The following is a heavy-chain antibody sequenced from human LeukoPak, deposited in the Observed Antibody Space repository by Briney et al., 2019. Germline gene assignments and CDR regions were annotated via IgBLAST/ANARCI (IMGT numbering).Heavy chain of an antibody. CDR1: GGSISSYY. V-gene: IGHV4-59*08. CDR2: IYYSGST. Sequence: KPSETLSLTCTVSGGSISSYYWSWIRQPPGKGLEWIGYIYYSGSTNYNPSLKSRVTISVDTSKNQFSLKLSSVTAADTAVYYCASVPHITMVRGVTNRYHYYYGMDVWGQGTTVTVSS. D-gene: IGHD3-10*01. CDR3: ASVPHITMVRGVTNRYHYYYGMDV. J-gene: IGHJ6*02.